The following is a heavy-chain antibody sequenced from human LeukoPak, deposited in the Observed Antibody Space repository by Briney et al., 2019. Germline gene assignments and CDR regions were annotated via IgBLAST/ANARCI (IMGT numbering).Heavy chain of an antibody. J-gene: IGHJ2*01. D-gene: IGHD5-24*01. CDR1: GFTFSSYD. CDR2: ISYDGNNK. Sequence: GGSLRLSCAASGFTFSSYDMHWVRQAPGQGLEWVAVISYDGNNKYYADSVKGRFTISRDNSKKTLYLQMNSLRAEDTAVYYCARDGYNEEDWYFDLWGRGILVTVSS. CDR3: ARDGYNEEDWYFDL. V-gene: IGHV3-30-3*01.